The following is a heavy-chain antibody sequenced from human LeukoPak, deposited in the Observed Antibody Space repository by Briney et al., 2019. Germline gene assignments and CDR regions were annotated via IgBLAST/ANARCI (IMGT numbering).Heavy chain of an antibody. CDR3: AKDQSPPGAFDT. V-gene: IGHV3-23*01. CDR2: ITGGGGST. Sequence: GGSLRLSCAASGFTFSKSAMSWVRQAPGKGLQWVSGITGGGGSTYYADSVKGRFTISRDNSKNTVSLQMNSLRAEDTAVYYWAKDQSPPGAFDTWGQGTKVTVSS. CDR1: GFTFSKSA. J-gene: IGHJ3*02.